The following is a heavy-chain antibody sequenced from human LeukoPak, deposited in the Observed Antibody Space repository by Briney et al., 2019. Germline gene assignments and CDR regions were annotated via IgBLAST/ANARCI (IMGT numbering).Heavy chain of an antibody. Sequence: GASVKVSCKASGYTFTGYYMHWVRQAPGQGLEWMGWINPNSGGTNYAQKFQGRVTMTRDTSISTAYMELSRLRSDDTAVYYYARMSQYDSSGYYYLTHFDYWGQGTLVTVSS. V-gene: IGHV1-2*02. D-gene: IGHD3-22*01. J-gene: IGHJ4*02. CDR1: GYTFTGYY. CDR2: INPNSGGT. CDR3: ARMSQYDSSGYYYLTHFDY.